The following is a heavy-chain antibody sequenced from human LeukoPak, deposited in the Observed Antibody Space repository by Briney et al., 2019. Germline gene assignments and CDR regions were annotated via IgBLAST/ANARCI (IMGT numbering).Heavy chain of an antibody. CDR3: ASISGGWYWESFDY. V-gene: IGHV1-2*06. CDR2: INPNSGGT. D-gene: IGHD3-10*01. J-gene: IGHJ4*02. CDR1: GYTFTGYY. Sequence: ASVKVSCKASGYTFTGYYMHWVRQAPGQGLEWMGRINPNSGGTNYAQKFQGRVTMTRDTSISTAYMELSRLRSDGTAVYYCASISGGWYWESFDYWGQGTLVTVSS.